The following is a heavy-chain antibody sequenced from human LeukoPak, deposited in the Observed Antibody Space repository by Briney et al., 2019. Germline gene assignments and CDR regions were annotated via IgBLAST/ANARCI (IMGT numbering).Heavy chain of an antibody. Sequence: ASVKVSCKASGGTFSSYAISWVRQAPGQGLEWMGRIIPILGIANYAQKFQGRVTITADKSTSTAYMELSSLRSDDTAVYYCARVVHGSGAYYIDSWGQGTLVSVSS. CDR3: ARVVHGSGAYYIDS. CDR2: IIPILGIA. CDR1: GGTFSSYA. D-gene: IGHD3-10*01. V-gene: IGHV1-69*04. J-gene: IGHJ4*02.